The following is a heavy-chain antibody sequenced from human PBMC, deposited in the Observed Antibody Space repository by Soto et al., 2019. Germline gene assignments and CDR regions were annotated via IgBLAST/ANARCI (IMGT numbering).Heavy chain of an antibody. J-gene: IGHJ6*02. CDR2: MNPNSGNT. V-gene: IGHV1-8*01. Sequence: QVQLVQSGAEVKKPGASVKVSCKASGYTFTSYDINWVRQATGQGLEWMGWMNPNSGNTGYAQKFQGRVTMTRNTAISKDYMELSSLRSEETAVYYCAREVGYCSGGSCPVPNPWYYYGMDVWGQGTTVTVSS. CDR3: AREVGYCSGGSCPVPNPWYYYGMDV. CDR1: GYTFTSYD. D-gene: IGHD2-15*01.